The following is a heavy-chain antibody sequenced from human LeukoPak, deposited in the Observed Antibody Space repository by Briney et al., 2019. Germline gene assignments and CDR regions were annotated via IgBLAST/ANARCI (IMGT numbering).Heavy chain of an antibody. D-gene: IGHD3-22*01. CDR2: ISGSGGST. V-gene: IGHV3-23*01. CDR1: GFTFSSYA. CDR3: ARVSSGYYYVD. J-gene: IGHJ4*02. Sequence: GGSLRLSCAASGFTFSSYAMNWVRQAPGKGLEWVSAISGSGGSTYYADSVKGRFTISRDNAKNSLYLQMNSLRAEDTAVYYCARVSSGYYYVDWGQGTLVTVSS.